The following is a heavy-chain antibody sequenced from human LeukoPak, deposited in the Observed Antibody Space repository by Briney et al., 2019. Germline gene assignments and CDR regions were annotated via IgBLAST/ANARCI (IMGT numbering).Heavy chain of an antibody. CDR2: IGGRDGST. V-gene: IGHV3-23*01. D-gene: IGHD3-10*01. Sequence: GGSLRLSCAASGFTFSSYGMSWVRQAPGKGLEWVSAIGGRDGSTYYADSVKGRLTISRDNSKNTLYVQMNSLRAEDTAVYYCAKGHYYGSGSLDYWGQGTLVTVSS. CDR1: GFTFSSYG. J-gene: IGHJ4*02. CDR3: AKGHYYGSGSLDY.